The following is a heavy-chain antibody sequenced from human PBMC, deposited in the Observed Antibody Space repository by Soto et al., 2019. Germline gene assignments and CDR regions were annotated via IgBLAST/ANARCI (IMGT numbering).Heavy chain of an antibody. Sequence: SETLSLTCTVSGGSISSGGYYWSWIRQHPGKGLEWIGYIYYSGSTYYNPSLKSRVTISVDTSKNQFSLKLSSVTAADTAVYYCARAEVPGRGAKYDFGSGYYTEGWFDPWGQGTLVTVSS. CDR2: IYYSGST. V-gene: IGHV4-31*03. CDR1: GGSISSGGYY. J-gene: IGHJ5*02. D-gene: IGHD3-3*01. CDR3: ARAEVPGRGAKYDFGSGYYTEGWFDP.